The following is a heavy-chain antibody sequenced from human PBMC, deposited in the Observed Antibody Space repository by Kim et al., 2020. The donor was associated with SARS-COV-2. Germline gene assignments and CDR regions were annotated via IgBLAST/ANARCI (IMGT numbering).Heavy chain of an antibody. CDR2: INHSGST. CDR3: ARGFSPRLRLLAFDI. CDR1: GGSFSGYY. Sequence: SETLSLTCAVYGGSFSGYYWSWIRQPPGKGLEWIGEINHSGSTNYNPSLKSRVTISVDTSKNQFSLKLSSVTAADTAVYYCARGFSPRLRLLAFDIWGQGTMVTVSS. V-gene: IGHV4-34*01. J-gene: IGHJ3*02. D-gene: IGHD4-17*01.